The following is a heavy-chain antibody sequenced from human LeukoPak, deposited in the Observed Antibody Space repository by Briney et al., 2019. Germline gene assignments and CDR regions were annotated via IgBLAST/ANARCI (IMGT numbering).Heavy chain of an antibody. Sequence: SGRSLRLSCAASGFTFDDYAMHWVRQAPGKGLEWVSGISWNSGSIGYADSVKGRFTISRDNAKNSLYLQMNSLRAEDTAVYFCAKRGVVIRVILVGFHKEANYFDSWGQGALVTVSS. J-gene: IGHJ4*02. CDR3: AKRGVVIRVILVGFHKEANYFDS. D-gene: IGHD3-22*01. V-gene: IGHV3-9*01. CDR2: ISWNSGSI. CDR1: GFTFDDYA.